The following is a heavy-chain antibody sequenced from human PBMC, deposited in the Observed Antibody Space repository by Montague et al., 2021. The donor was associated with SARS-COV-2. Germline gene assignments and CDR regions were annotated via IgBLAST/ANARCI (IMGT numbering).Heavy chain of an antibody. V-gene: IGHV4-31*03. CDR3: ACDVDISGWLNPRGSGTFDY. CDR1: GGSISSGGYY. J-gene: IGHJ4*02. Sequence: TLSLTCTVSGGSISSGGYYWSWIRQHPGKGLDWIGYIYYSGNTYYNPSLKSRVTISVDTSKNQFSLKLSSVTAADTAVYYCACDVDISGWLNPRGSGTFDYWGQGTLVTVSS. D-gene: IGHD6-19*01. CDR2: IYYSGNT.